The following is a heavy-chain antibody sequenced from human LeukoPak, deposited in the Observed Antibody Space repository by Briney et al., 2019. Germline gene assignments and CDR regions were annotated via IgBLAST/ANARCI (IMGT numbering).Heavy chain of an antibody. V-gene: IGHV3-30*18. Sequence: PGRSLRLSCAASGFSFSSYGMHWVRQAPGKGLEWVAVISYDGSNEYFADSVKGRFTVSRDNSKNTLYQQMNSLRPEDTAVYYCAKDLGVGAYLLFDYITSGLDSWGQGTLVTVSS. CDR3: AKDLGVGAYLLFDYITSGLDS. CDR1: GFSFSSYG. D-gene: IGHD2/OR15-2a*01. J-gene: IGHJ4*02. CDR2: ISYDGSNE.